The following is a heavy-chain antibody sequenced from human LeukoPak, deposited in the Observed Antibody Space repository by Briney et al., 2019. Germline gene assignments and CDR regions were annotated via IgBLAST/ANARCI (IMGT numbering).Heavy chain of an antibody. CDR3: ARHLKSTSIAARLGFPSKRTRGFDY. CDR1: GYSFTSYW. J-gene: IGHJ4*02. CDR2: IYPGDSDT. V-gene: IGHV5-51*01. Sequence: KAGESLKISCKGSGYSFTSYWIGWVRQMPGKGLEWMGIIYPGDSDTKYSPSFQGQVTISADKSISTAYLQWSSLKASDTAMYYCARHLKSTSIAARLGFPSKRTRGFDYWGQGTLVTVSS. D-gene: IGHD6-6*01.